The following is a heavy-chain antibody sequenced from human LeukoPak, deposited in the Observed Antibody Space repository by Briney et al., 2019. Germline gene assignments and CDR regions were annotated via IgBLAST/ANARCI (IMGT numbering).Heavy chain of an antibody. CDR3: ARDYTITIFGVVKGTSRFDP. D-gene: IGHD3-3*01. CDR1: GYSISSGYY. CDR2: IYHSGST. V-gene: IGHV4-38-2*02. Sequence: SETLSHTCTVSGYSISSGYYWGWIRQPPGKGLEWIGSIYHSGSTYYNPSLKSRVTISVDTSKNQFSLKLSSVTAADTAVYYCARDYTITIFGVVKGTSRFDPWGQGTLVTVSS. J-gene: IGHJ5*02.